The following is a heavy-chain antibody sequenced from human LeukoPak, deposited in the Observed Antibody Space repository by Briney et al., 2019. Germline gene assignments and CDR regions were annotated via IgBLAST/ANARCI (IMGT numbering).Heavy chain of an antibody. Sequence: SETLSLTCTVSGGSISSSSYYWGWIRQPPGKGLEWIGIIYYSGSTYYNPSLKSRLTISVDTSKNQFSLKLSSVTAADTAVYYCARDAPPGYYYDSSGYYYVGYYFDYWGQGTLVTVSS. J-gene: IGHJ4*02. CDR2: IYYSGST. CDR3: ARDAPPGYYYDSSGYYYVGYYFDY. D-gene: IGHD3-22*01. V-gene: IGHV4-39*07. CDR1: GGSISSSSYY.